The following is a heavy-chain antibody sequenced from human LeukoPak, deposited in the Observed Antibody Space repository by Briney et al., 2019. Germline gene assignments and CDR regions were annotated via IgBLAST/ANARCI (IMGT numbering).Heavy chain of an antibody. CDR3: ARADQYYYDSSGYYPY. CDR1: GFTFSSYA. CDR2: ISYDGSNK. J-gene: IGHJ4*02. Sequence: GGSLRLSCAASGFTFSSYAMHWVRQAPGKGLEWVAVISYDGSNKYYADSVKGRFTISRDNSKNTLYLQMNSLRAEDTAVYYCARADQYYYDSSGYYPYWGQGTLVTVSS. D-gene: IGHD3-22*01. V-gene: IGHV3-30-3*01.